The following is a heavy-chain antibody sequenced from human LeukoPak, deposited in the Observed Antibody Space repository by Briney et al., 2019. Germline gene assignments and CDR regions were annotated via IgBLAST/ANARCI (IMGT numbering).Heavy chain of an antibody. D-gene: IGHD3-22*01. CDR2: ISGSGGST. V-gene: IGHV3-23*01. Sequence: PGGSLRLSCAASGFTFSSYAMSWVRQAPGKGLEWVSAISGSGGSTYYADSVKGRFTISRDNSKNTLYLQMNSLRAEDTAVYYCAKDRTFTTMIKGVFDIWGQGTMVTVSS. J-gene: IGHJ3*02. CDR1: GFTFSSYA. CDR3: AKDRTFTTMIKGVFDI.